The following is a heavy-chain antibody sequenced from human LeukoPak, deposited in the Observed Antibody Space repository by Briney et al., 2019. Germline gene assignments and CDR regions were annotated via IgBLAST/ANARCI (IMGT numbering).Heavy chain of an antibody. V-gene: IGHV4-38-2*01. D-gene: IGHD6-19*01. CDR1: GYSISSGYY. CDR3: ATITISGNVWSFSDLRIDF. Sequence: SETLSLTCAVSGYSISSGYYWGWIRQPPGKGLEWIGGMYHSGSTYYNPSLKSRVSISLDTSKNQVSLNLTSVTAADTAVYYCATITISGNVWSFSDLRIDFWGQGTLVTVSS. CDR2: MYHSGST. J-gene: IGHJ4*02.